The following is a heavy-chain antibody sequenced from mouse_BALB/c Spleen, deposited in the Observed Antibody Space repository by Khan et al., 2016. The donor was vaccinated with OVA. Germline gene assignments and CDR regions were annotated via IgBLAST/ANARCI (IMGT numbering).Heavy chain of an antibody. D-gene: IGHD1-1*01. V-gene: IGHV5-6*01. J-gene: IGHJ3*01. CDR2: ISSGGHYT. Sequence: EVELVESGGDLVKPGGSLKLSCAASGFTFCTYGMSWVRQTPDKRLEWVATISSGGHYTYYPDSVKGRFTISRDNAKSTLYLQMSSLKSEEKAIYYCARIAYYYNSEGFAYWGQGTLVTVSA. CDR3: ARIAYYYNSEGFAY. CDR1: GFTFCTYG.